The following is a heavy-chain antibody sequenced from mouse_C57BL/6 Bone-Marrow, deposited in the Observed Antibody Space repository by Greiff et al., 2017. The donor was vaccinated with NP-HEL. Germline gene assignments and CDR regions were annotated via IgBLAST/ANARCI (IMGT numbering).Heavy chain of an antibody. CDR1: GYAFSSSW. V-gene: IGHV1-82*01. CDR2: IYPGDGDT. D-gene: IGHD2-4*01. CDR3: SSYDYDAPGFAY. J-gene: IGHJ3*01. Sequence: VKLVESGPELVKPGASVKISCKASGYAFSSSWMNWVKQRPGKGLEWIGRIYPGDGDTNYNGKFKGKATLTADKSSSTAYMQLSSLTSEDSAVYFCSSYDYDAPGFAYWGQGTLVTVSA.